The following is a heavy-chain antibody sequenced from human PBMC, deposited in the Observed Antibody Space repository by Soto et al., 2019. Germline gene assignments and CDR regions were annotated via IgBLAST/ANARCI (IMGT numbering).Heavy chain of an antibody. J-gene: IGHJ4*02. Sequence: PSETLSLSCSVSVDSISIYYWSWIRQPPGKGLELIGSIYYSGSTNYNPSLKSRVTFSVDTSKNQFSLKLSSMTAADTAVFYCARETKPPVHYGDSYPTYYFDYWGQGAIVTLHS. CDR2: IYYSGST. D-gene: IGHD4-17*01. CDR3: ARETKPPVHYGDSYPTYYFDY. CDR1: VDSISIYY. V-gene: IGHV4-59*01.